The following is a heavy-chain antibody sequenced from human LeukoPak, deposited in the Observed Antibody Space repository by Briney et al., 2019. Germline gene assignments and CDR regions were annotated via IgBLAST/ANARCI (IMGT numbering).Heavy chain of an antibody. Sequence: QTGGSLRLSCAASGFTFSSYAMHWVRQAPGKGLEWVAVISYDGSNKYYADSVKGRFTISRDNSKNTLYLQMNSLRAEDTAVYYCARTTWSYSYYYYMDVWGKGTTVTISS. CDR1: GFTFSSYA. J-gene: IGHJ6*03. D-gene: IGHD2/OR15-2a*01. V-gene: IGHV3-30*04. CDR3: ARTTWSYSYYYYMDV. CDR2: ISYDGSNK.